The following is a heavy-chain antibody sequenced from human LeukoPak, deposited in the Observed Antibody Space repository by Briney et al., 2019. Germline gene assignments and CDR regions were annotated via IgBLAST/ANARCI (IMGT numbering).Heavy chain of an antibody. V-gene: IGHV3-53*01. D-gene: IGHD4-17*01. J-gene: IGHJ4*02. CDR3: ARDLDRYGDYVGH. CDR2: IYSGGST. CDR1: GFTVSSNY. Sequence: PGGSLRLSCAASGFTVSSNYMSWVRQAPGKGLEWVSVIYSGGSTYYADSVKGRFTISRDNSKNTLYLQMNSLRAEDTAVYYCARDLDRYGDYVGHWGQGTLVTVSS.